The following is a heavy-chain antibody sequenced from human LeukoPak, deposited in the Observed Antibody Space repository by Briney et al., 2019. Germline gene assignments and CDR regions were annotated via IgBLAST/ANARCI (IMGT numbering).Heavy chain of an antibody. D-gene: IGHD3-22*01. CDR3: AKDLTYESSGSVIDN. J-gene: IGHJ4*02. CDR1: GFIFEDYT. Sequence: GGSLRLSCAASGFIFEDYTMHWVRQVPGKTLEWVSLVNWHGTTYYADSLKGRFTISRDNSKNSLYLQMDSLRTEDTAFYYCAKDLTYESSGSVIDNWGLGTLVAVSS. CDR2: VNWHGTT. V-gene: IGHV3-43*01.